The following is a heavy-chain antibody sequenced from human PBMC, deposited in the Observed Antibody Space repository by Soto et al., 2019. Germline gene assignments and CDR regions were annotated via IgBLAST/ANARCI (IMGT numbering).Heavy chain of an antibody. J-gene: IGHJ3*02. CDR3: AKTAGIATRTDAFDI. CDR2: ILYDGSNK. CDR1: GFTFSSYG. V-gene: IGHV3-30*18. D-gene: IGHD6-6*01. Sequence: GGSLRLSCAASGFTFSSYGMHWVRQAPGKGLEWVAVILYDGSNKYYADSVKGRFTISRDNSKNTLYLLMNSLITEDTAVYYCAKTAGIATRTDAFDIWGQGTMVTVSS.